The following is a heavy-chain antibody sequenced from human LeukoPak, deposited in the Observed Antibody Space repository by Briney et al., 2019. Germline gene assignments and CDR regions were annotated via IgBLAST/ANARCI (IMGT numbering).Heavy chain of an antibody. CDR2: IKQDESEK. V-gene: IGHV3-7*04. J-gene: IGHJ4*02. D-gene: IGHD1-26*01. CDR3: ARGYSGSYSGPFDY. Sequence: PGGSLRLSCAASELTFYYYWMTWVRQAPGKGLEWVANIKQDESEKYYADSVKGRFTISRDNAKNSLSLQMNSLRAEDTAVYYCARGYSGSYSGPFDYWGQGTLVTVSS. CDR1: ELTFYYYW.